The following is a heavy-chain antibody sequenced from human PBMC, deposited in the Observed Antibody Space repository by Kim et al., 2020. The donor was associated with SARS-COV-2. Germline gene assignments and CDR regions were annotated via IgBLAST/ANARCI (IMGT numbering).Heavy chain of an antibody. CDR1: GFTFRSHA. V-gene: IGHV3-23*01. J-gene: IGHJ4*02. CDR3: AREKFRGVMDS. CDR2: IFGGGEAS. Sequence: GGSLRLSCVASGFTFRSHAMSWVRQAPGKGLQWVSGIFGGGEASFHTDSVKGRFTISRDNSENTLYLQMNSLRVEDTAIYYCAREKFRGVMDSWGQGIMV. D-gene: IGHD3-10*01.